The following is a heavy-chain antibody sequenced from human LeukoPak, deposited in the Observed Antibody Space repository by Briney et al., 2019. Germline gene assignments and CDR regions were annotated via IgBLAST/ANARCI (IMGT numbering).Heavy chain of an antibody. CDR2: ISSSSSKI. Sequence: GGSLRLSCAASGFTFSGFAMDWVRQAPGRGLEWVSYISSSSSKIYYADSVKGRFTISRDNSKNTLYLQMNSLRAEDTAVYYCAKDLQYYDFWSGYYQAGLDYWGQGTLVTVSS. J-gene: IGHJ4*02. CDR3: AKDLQYYDFWSGYYQAGLDY. CDR1: GFTFSGFA. D-gene: IGHD3-3*01. V-gene: IGHV3-48*01.